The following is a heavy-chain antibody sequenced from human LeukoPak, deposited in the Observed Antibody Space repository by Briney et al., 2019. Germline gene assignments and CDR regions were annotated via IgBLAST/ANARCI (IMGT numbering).Heavy chain of an antibody. CDR2: INGDGSST. J-gene: IGHJ4*02. Sequence: GGSLRLSCTASGFTLSNYWMHWVRQAPGKGLVWVSRINGDGSSTSNADDVKGRFTISRDNAKNTLFLQMNSLRAEDTAVYYCARESSWAPDYWGQGTLVTVSS. CDR3: ARESSWAPDY. D-gene: IGHD1-26*01. V-gene: IGHV3-74*01. CDR1: GFTLSNYW.